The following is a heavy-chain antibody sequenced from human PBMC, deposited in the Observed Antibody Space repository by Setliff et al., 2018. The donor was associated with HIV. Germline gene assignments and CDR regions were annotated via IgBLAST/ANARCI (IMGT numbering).Heavy chain of an antibody. J-gene: IGHJ4*02. D-gene: IGHD5-18*01. V-gene: IGHV4-39*01. Sequence: SETLSLTCTVYGGSISSSSYYWGWIRQPPGKGLEWIGSIYYSGRTYYNPSLKSRVTISVETSKNQFSLKLSSVTAADTAVYYCARQDSYSYGYNYFDSWGQGTLVTVSS. CDR3: ARQDSYSYGYNYFDS. CDR1: GGSISSSSYY. CDR2: IYYSGRT.